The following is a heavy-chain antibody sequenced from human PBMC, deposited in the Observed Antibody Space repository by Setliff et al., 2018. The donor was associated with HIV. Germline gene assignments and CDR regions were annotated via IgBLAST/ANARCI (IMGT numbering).Heavy chain of an antibody. Sequence: GSLRLSCAASGFTFSSYTMNWIRQPPGMGLEWIGEVNRGRRTNYNSSLKSRVTISIDASRNQFSLTVSSVTAADTAVYYCAREIPYSYGGRGHPLWGQGTLVTVSS. CDR1: GFTFSSYT. D-gene: IGHD3-22*01. CDR3: AREIPYSYGGRGHPL. CDR2: VNRGRRT. J-gene: IGHJ4*02. V-gene: IGHV4-34*08.